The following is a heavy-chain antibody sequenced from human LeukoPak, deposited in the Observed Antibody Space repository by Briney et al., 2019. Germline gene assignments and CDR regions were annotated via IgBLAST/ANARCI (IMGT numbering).Heavy chain of an antibody. V-gene: IGHV1-2*04. CDR2: INPNSGGT. D-gene: IGHD4-17*01. J-gene: IGHJ3*02. Sequence: ASVKVSCKASGGTFSSYAISWVRQAPGQGLEWMGWINPNSGGTNYAQKFQGWVTMTRDTSISTAYMELSRLRSDDTAVYYCAREIDYGAFDIWGQGTMVTVSS. CDR3: AREIDYGAFDI. CDR1: GGTFSSYA.